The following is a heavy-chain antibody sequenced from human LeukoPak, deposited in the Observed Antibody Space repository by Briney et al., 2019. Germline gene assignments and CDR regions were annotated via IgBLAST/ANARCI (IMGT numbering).Heavy chain of an antibody. CDR3: ARLMRGYSYGSFYFDY. V-gene: IGHV4-39*01. J-gene: IGHJ4*02. CDR1: GGSISSSSYY. CDR2: IYYSGST. D-gene: IGHD5-18*01. Sequence: SETLSLTCTVSGGSISSSSYYWGWIRQPPGKGLEWIGSIYYSGSTYYNPSLKSRVTISVDTSKNQFSLKLSSVTAADTAVYYCARLMRGYSYGSFYFDYWGQGTLVTVSS.